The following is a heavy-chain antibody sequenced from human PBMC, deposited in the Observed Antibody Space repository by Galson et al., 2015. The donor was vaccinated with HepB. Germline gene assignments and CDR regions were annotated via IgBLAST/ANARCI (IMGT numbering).Heavy chain of an antibody. Sequence: SLRLSCAASGFTFSSYGMHWVRQAPGKGLEWVAVISYDGSNKYYADSVKGRFTISRDNSKNTLYLQMNSLRAEDTAVYYCAKDNRYSGSYYDYWGQGTLVTVSS. V-gene: IGHV3-30*18. CDR2: ISYDGSNK. J-gene: IGHJ4*02. CDR3: AKDNRYSGSYYDY. D-gene: IGHD1-26*01. CDR1: GFTFSSYG.